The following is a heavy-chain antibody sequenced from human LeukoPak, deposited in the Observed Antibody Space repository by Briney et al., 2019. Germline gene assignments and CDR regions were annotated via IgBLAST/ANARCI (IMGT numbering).Heavy chain of an antibody. D-gene: IGHD2-2*01. CDR3: ARADVVVPAAMGYNWFDP. CDR2: IIPILDIA. J-gene: IGHJ5*02. CDR1: GGTFSSYA. Sequence: SVKVSRKASGGTFSSYAISWVRQAPGQGLEWMGRIIPILDIANYAQKFQGRVTITADKSTSTAYMELSSLRSEDTAVYYCARADVVVPAAMGYNWFDPWGQGTLVTVSS. V-gene: IGHV1-69*04.